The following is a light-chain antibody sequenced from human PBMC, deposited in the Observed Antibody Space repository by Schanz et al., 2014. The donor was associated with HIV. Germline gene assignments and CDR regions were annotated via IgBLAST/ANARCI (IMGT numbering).Light chain of an antibody. CDR3: HQYGSSPPYT. J-gene: IGKJ2*01. CDR1: QSVSSY. CDR2: DAS. V-gene: IGKV3-20*01. Sequence: EIVLTQSPATLSLSPGERATLSCRASQSVSSYLAWYQQKPGQAPRLLIFDASSRATDIPDRFSGSGSGTDFTLTISRLEPEDFAVYYCHQYGSSPPYTFGQGTKLEIK.